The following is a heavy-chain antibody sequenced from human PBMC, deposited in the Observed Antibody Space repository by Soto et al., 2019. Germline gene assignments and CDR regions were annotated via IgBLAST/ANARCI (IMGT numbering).Heavy chain of an antibody. Sequence: GSLRLSCAASGFTVSSNHMSWVRQAPGKGLEWVSVIYSGGSTYDADSVKGRFTISRDNSKNTLYLQMNSLRAEDTAVYYCATHSSSHPKYYYYGMDVWGQGTTVTVSS. CDR1: GFTVSSNH. V-gene: IGHV3-53*01. CDR3: ATHSSSHPKYYYYGMDV. J-gene: IGHJ6*02. D-gene: IGHD6-13*01. CDR2: IYSGGST.